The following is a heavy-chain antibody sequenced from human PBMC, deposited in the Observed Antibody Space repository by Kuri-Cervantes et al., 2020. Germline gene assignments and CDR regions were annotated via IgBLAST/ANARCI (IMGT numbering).Heavy chain of an antibody. D-gene: IGHD2-21*02. Sequence: SLKISCAASGFTFDDYAMHWVRQAPGKGLEWVSGISWNSGSIGYADSVKGRFTISRDNAKNSLYLQMNSLRADDTAVYYCAKDYRSPSSDCLFDYWGQGILVTVSS. J-gene: IGHJ4*02. V-gene: IGHV3-9*01. CDR1: GFTFDDYA. CDR2: ISWNSGSI. CDR3: AKDYRSPSSDCLFDY.